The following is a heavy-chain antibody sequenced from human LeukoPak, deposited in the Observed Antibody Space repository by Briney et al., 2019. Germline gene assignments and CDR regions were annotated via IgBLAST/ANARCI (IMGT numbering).Heavy chain of an antibody. Sequence: GGSLRLSCAASGFTFDDYAMHWVRQAPGKGLESVSGTSWNSGSIGYADSVKGRFTISRDNAKNSLYLQMNSLRAEDTALYYCAKDKERDGYYMGLDVWGKGTTVTVSS. J-gene: IGHJ6*04. CDR3: AKDKERDGYYMGLDV. CDR2: TSWNSGSI. D-gene: IGHD5-24*01. CDR1: GFTFDDYA. V-gene: IGHV3-9*01.